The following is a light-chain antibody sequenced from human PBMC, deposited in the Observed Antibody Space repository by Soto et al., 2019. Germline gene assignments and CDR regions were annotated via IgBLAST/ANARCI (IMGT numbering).Light chain of an antibody. V-gene: IGKV3-15*01. CDR2: GAS. CDR1: QSVSTK. J-gene: IGKJ4*01. CDR3: QQYVSSPLT. Sequence: EILMTQSPATLSVSPGETATLSCRASQSVSTKLAWNQQKPGQAPRLLINGASTRATGVPARFSGWGSGTEFTLTISSLQSEDFAVYYCQQYVSSPLTFGGGTKVDIK.